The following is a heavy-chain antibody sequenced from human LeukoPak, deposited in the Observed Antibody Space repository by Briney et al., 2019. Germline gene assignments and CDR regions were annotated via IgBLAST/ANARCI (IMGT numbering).Heavy chain of an antibody. Sequence: SETLSLTCTVSGGSISSSSYYWGWIRQPPGKGLEWIGSIYYSGSTYYNPSLKSRVTISVDTSKNQFSLKLSSVTAADTAVYYCARDYYDSSGYYVDAFDIWGQGTMVTVSS. CDR2: IYYSGST. D-gene: IGHD3-22*01. CDR1: GGSISSSSYY. V-gene: IGHV4-39*07. J-gene: IGHJ3*02. CDR3: ARDYYDSSGYYVDAFDI.